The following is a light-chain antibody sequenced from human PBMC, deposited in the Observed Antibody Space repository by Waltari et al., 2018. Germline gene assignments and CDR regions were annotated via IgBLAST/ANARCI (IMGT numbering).Light chain of an antibody. V-gene: IGKV3-15*01. CDR1: QSVSIN. CDR3: QHYNNWPPGTT. Sequence: EIVMTQSPVTLSVSPGERATLSCRASQSVSINLAWDQQKPGQAPRLLIYAASTRATDVPARFSGSGSGTEFTLTISSLQSEDFAVYYCQHYNNWPPGTTFGQGTKLEIK. CDR2: AAS. J-gene: IGKJ1*01.